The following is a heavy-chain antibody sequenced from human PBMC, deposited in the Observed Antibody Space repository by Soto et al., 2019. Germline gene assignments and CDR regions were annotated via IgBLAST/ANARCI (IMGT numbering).Heavy chain of an antibody. J-gene: IGHJ4*02. Sequence: GGSLRLTCASAGLNISSYSMHLVRPAPGKGLEWVAAISYDGSNKYYADSVKGRFTISRDNSKNTLYLQMNSLRAEDTAVYYCARGPSSLTRFDYWGQGNRVTVSA. D-gene: IGHD2-2*01. CDR2: ISYDGSNK. CDR1: GLNISSYS. CDR3: ARGPSSLTRFDY. V-gene: IGHV3-30-3*01.